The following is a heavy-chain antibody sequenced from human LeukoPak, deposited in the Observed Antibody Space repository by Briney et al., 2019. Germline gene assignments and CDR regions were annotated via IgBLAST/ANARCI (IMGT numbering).Heavy chain of an antibody. Sequence: SETLSLTCTVSGYSISSGYYWGWIRQPPGRGLEWIGSIYHSGSTYYNPSLKSRVTISVDTSKNQFSLKLSSVTAADTAVYYCARIDYGDYPYYYYMDVWGKGTTVTVSS. D-gene: IGHD4-17*01. V-gene: IGHV4-38-2*02. CDR3: ARIDYGDYPYYYYMDV. J-gene: IGHJ6*03. CDR1: GYSISSGYY. CDR2: IYHSGST.